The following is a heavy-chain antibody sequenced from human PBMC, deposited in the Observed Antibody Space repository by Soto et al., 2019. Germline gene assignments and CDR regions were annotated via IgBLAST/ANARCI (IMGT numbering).Heavy chain of an antibody. CDR3: AIGLRFLELLPSNYYYYRIAV. CDR1: GGTFSSYA. CDR2: IIPIFGTA. J-gene: IGHJ6*01. D-gene: IGHD3-3*01. Sequence: SVKVSCKASGGTFSSYAISWVRQAPGQGLEWMGGIIPIFGTANYAQKFQGRVTITADESTSTAYMELSSLRSEDTAVYYCAIGLRFLELLPSNYYYYRIAVRAQGTTVPVSS. V-gene: IGHV1-69*13.